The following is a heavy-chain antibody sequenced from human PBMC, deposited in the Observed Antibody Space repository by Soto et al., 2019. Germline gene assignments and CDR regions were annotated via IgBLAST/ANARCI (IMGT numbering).Heavy chain of an antibody. D-gene: IGHD1-1*01. CDR1: GGSISSDY. Sequence: QVQLQESGPGLVKPSETLSLTCTVSGGSISSDYWSWIRQPPGKGLEWIGYIYYIGSTNYNPSLYIRVTISGDTSSSHVSLKLSTVTAADTAVYSCARFHSDDALWYFDLWGRGTLVTVSS. CDR2: IYYIGST. CDR3: ARFHSDDALWYFDL. V-gene: IGHV4-59*01. J-gene: IGHJ2*01.